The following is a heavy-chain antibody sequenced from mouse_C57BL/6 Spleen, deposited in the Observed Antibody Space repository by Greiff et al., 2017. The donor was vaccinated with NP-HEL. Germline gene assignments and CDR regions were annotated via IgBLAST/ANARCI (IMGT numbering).Heavy chain of an antibody. J-gene: IGHJ3*01. D-gene: IGHD2-4*01. Sequence: QVQLQQSGAELVRPGASVTLSCKASGYTFTDYEMHWVKQTPVHGLEWIGAIDPETGGTAYNQKFKGKAILTADKSSSTAYMELRSLTSEDSAVYYCTASYDYAWFAYWGQGTLVTVSA. CDR1: GYTFTDYE. V-gene: IGHV1-15*01. CDR3: TASYDYAWFAY. CDR2: IDPETGGT.